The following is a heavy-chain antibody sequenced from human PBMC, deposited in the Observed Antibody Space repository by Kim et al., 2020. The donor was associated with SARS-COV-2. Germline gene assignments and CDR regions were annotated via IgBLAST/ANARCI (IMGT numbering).Heavy chain of an antibody. CDR1: GGSFSGYY. D-gene: IGHD3-3*01. Sequence: SETLSLTCAVYGGSFSGYYWSWIRQPPGKGLEWIGEINHSGSTNYNPSLKSRVTISVDTSKNQFSLKLSSVTAADTAVYYCAKGGYYGGTFDYWGQGTLVTVSS. J-gene: IGHJ4*02. CDR3: AKGGYYGGTFDY. V-gene: IGHV4-34*01. CDR2: INHSGST.